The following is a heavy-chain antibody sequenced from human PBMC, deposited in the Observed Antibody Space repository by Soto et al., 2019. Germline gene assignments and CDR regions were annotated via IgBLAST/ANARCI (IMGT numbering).Heavy chain of an antibody. CDR1: GGSIRNYY. D-gene: IGHD2-8*01. CDR3: ARLIGNGNLETYDLDV. CDR2: INHSGNT. J-gene: IGHJ6*02. V-gene: IGHV4-59*08. Sequence: PSETLSLTCTVSGGSIRNYYWSWIRQPPGRGLEWIGNINHSGNTKYKPSLKSRVTISVDTSKNQFSLKVRSVTAADTAVYYCARLIGNGNLETYDLDVWGQGTTVT.